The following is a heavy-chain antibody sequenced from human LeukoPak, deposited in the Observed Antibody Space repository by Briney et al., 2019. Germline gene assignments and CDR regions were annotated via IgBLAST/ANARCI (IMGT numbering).Heavy chain of an antibody. CDR3: ASLSNNDYGGNDAHY. J-gene: IGHJ4*02. CDR2: ISSSGSTI. V-gene: IGHV3-11*04. Sequence: PGGSLRLSCAASGFTFSDYYMSWIRQAPGKGLEWVSYISSSGSTIYYADSVKGRFTISRDNAKNSLYLQMNSLRAEDTAVYYCASLSNNDYGGNDAHYWGQGTLVTVSS. CDR1: GFTFSDYY. D-gene: IGHD4-23*01.